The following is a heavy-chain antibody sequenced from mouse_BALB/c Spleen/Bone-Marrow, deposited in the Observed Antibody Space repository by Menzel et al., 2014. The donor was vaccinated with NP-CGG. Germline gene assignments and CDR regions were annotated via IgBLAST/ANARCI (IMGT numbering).Heavy chain of an antibody. Sequence: VQLQQSGGGLVQPGGSRKLSCAASGFTFSSFGMHWVRQAPEKGLEWVAYISSGSSTIYYADTVKGRFTISRDNPKNTLFLQMTSLRSEDTAMYYCARWGYYYAMDYWGQGTSVTVSS. CDR3: ARWGYYYAMDY. V-gene: IGHV5-17*02. CDR1: GFTFSSFG. J-gene: IGHJ4*01. CDR2: ISSGSSTI.